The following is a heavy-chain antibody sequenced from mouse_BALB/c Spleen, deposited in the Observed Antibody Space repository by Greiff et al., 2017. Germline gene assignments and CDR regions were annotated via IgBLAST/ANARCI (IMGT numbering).Heavy chain of an antibody. J-gene: IGHJ4*01. D-gene: IGHD2-10*02. CDR3: ARNRYGNSLRLYAMDY. V-gene: IGHV2-2*02. Sequence: QVQLQQSGPGLVQPSQSLSITCTVSGFSLTSYGVHWVRQSPGKGLEWLGVIWSGGSTDYNAAFISRLSISKDNSKSQVFFKMNSLQANDTAIYYCARNRYGNSLRLYAMDYWGQGTSVTVSS. CDR2: IWSGGST. CDR1: GFSLTSYG.